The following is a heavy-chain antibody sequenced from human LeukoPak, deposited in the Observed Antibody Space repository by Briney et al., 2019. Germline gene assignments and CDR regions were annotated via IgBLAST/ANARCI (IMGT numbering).Heavy chain of an antibody. CDR3: AREGTIQLWLPPLVY. V-gene: IGHV3-30-3*01. D-gene: IGHD5-18*01. CDR1: GFTFSSYA. Sequence: AGGSLRLSCAASGFTFSSYAMHWVRQAPGKGLEWVAVISYDGSNKYYADSMKGRFTISRDNSKNTLYLQMNSLRAEDTAVYYCAREGTIQLWLPPLVYGGQGTLVTVSS. J-gene: IGHJ4*02. CDR2: ISYDGSNK.